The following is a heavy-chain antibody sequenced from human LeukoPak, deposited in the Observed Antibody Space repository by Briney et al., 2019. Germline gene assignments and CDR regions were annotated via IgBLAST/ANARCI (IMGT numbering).Heavy chain of an antibody. Sequence: SETLSLTCTVSGGSISSYYWSWIRQPPGKGLEWIGYIYYSGSTNYNPSLKSRVTISVDTSKNQFSLKLSSVTAADTAVYYCACSRDGYNNRDYWGQGTLVTVSS. V-gene: IGHV4-59*01. CDR1: GGSISSYY. D-gene: IGHD5-24*01. CDR2: IYYSGST. J-gene: IGHJ4*02. CDR3: ACSRDGYNNRDY.